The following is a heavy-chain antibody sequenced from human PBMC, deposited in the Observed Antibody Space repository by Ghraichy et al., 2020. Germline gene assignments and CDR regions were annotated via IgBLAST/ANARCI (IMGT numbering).Heavy chain of an antibody. CDR3: ARAVPVVPAAKLYYYYYMDV. J-gene: IGHJ6*03. CDR1: GYTFPTYG. Sequence: ASVKVSCKASGYTFPTYGISWVRQAPGQGLEWMGWISAYNGNTIYAQRLQGRVTMTTDTSTSTAYMELRSLRSDDTALYYCARAVPVVPAAKLYYYYYMDVWGKGTTVTVSS. D-gene: IGHD2-2*01. CDR2: ISAYNGNT. V-gene: IGHV1-18*04.